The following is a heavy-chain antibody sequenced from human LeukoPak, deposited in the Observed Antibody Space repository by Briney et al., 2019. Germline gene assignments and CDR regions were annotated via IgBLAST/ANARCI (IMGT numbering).Heavy chain of an antibody. V-gene: IGHV3-33*06. CDR1: GFTFSSYG. Sequence: PGRSLRLSCAASGFTFSSYGMHWVRQAPGKGLEWVAVIWYDGSNKYYADSVKGRFTISRDNSKNTLYLQMNSLRAEDTAVYYCAKDLRSGYYYDSTLDHWGQGTLVTVSS. D-gene: IGHD3-22*01. CDR3: AKDLRSGYYYDSTLDH. J-gene: IGHJ4*02. CDR2: IWYDGSNK.